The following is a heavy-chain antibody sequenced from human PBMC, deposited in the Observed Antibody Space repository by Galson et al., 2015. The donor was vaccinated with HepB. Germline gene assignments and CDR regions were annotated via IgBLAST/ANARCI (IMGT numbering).Heavy chain of an antibody. CDR1: GFTFDDYT. Sequence: SLRLSCAASGFTFDDYTMHWVRQAPGKGLEWVSLISWDGGSTYYADSVKGRFTISRDNSKNSLYLQMNSLRTEDTALYYCAKDLYDSSGFQEHAFDIWGQGTMVTVSS. V-gene: IGHV3-43*01. CDR2: ISWDGGST. D-gene: IGHD3-22*01. CDR3: AKDLYDSSGFQEHAFDI. J-gene: IGHJ3*02.